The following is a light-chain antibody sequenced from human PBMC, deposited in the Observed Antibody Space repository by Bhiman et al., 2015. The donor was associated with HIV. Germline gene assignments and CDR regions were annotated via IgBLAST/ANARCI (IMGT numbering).Light chain of an antibody. CDR1: SSDVGDYNY. J-gene: IGLJ3*02. V-gene: IGLV2-14*01. CDR3: QSYDSSLSGRV. Sequence: QSALTQPASVSGSPGQSITISCTGTSSDVGDYNYVSWYQQHPGKAPKVMIYDVSKRPSGVPDRFSGSKSGTSASLAITGLQAEDEADYYCQSYDSSLSGRVFGGGTKLTVL. CDR2: DVS.